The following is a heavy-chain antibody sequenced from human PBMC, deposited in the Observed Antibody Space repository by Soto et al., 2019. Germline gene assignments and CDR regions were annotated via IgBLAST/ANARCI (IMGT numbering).Heavy chain of an antibody. V-gene: IGHV4-34*01. D-gene: IGHD2-2*01. J-gene: IGHJ3*02. CDR3: ARFGGGDIVVVPAAIDAFDI. CDR1: GGSFSGYY. CDR2: INHSGST. Sequence: QVQLQQWGAGLLKPSETLSLTCAVYGGSFSGYYWSWFRQPPGKGLEWIGEINHSGSTNYNPSLKSRVTISVDTSKNQFSLKLSSVTAADTAVYYCARFGGGDIVVVPAAIDAFDIWGQGTMVTVSS.